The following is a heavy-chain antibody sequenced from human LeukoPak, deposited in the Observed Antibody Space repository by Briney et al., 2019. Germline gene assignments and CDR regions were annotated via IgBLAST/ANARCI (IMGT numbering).Heavy chain of an antibody. J-gene: IGHJ4*02. CDR1: GFPFSSYS. CDR3: ARLEGIRSQIDY. Sequence: SGGPLRLSCAASGFPFSSYSMNWVRQAPGKALEWMGIIYPGDSYTIYSPSFQGQVTISADKSISTAYLQWSSLKASDTAMYYCARLEGIRSQIDYWGQGTLVTVSS. V-gene: IGHV5-51*01. D-gene: IGHD4-17*01. CDR2: IYPGDSYT.